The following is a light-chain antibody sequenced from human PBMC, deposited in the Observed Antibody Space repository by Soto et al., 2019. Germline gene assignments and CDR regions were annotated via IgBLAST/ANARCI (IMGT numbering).Light chain of an antibody. CDR3: LQDYNYPYT. CDR2: AAP. Sequence: AIQMTQSTSSLSASVGDRVTITCRASQGIRNDLGWYQQKPGKAPKLLIFAAPSLQSGVPSRFSGSGSGTDFTLTISSLQPEDFATYYCLQDYNYPYTFGQGTKLDIK. CDR1: QGIRND. J-gene: IGKJ2*01. V-gene: IGKV1-6*01.